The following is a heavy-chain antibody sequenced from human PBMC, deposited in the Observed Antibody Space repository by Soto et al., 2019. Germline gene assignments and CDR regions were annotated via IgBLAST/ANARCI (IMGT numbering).Heavy chain of an antibody. D-gene: IGHD3-22*01. Sequence: QVQLVQSAAEVKKPGASVTVSCKVSGYTFTNFGVTWVRQAPGQGREWMGWISVYNGNTFYADNFQGRVSMTTDTSTSTAFMEMWGLRYDDTAIYYCARGKGDDGSGYSPFDSWGQGTQVIVSS. J-gene: IGHJ4*02. V-gene: IGHV1-18*01. CDR2: ISVYNGNT. CDR1: GYTFTNFG. CDR3: ARGKGDDGSGYSPFDS.